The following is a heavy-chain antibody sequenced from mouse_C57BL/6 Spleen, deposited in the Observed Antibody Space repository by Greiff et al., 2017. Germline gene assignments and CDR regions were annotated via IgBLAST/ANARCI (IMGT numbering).Heavy chain of an antibody. D-gene: IGHD2-3*01. CDR3: TGRYDGYYDAMDY. V-gene: IGHV1-18*01. Sequence: VQLQQSGPELVKPGASVKIPCKASGYTFTDYNMDWVKQSHGKSLEWIGDINPNNGGTIYNQKFKGKATLTVDKSSSTAYMELRSLTSEDTAVYYGTGRYDGYYDAMDYWGQGTSVTVSS. CDR1: GYTFTDYN. J-gene: IGHJ4*01. CDR2: INPNNGGT.